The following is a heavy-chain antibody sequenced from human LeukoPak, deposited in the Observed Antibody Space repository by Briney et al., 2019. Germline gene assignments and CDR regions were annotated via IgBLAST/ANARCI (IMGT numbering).Heavy chain of an antibody. V-gene: IGHV1-2*06. D-gene: IGHD4-17*01. CDR1: GYTFTGYH. Sequence: ASVKVSCKASGYTFTGYHMHWVRQAPGQGLEWMGRINPNSGDTNYARNFQGRVTMTRDTSISTAYMELSRLRSDDTAVYYCARVVDYGDYVGYPGAFDIWGQGTMVTVSS. J-gene: IGHJ3*02. CDR2: INPNSGDT. CDR3: ARVVDYGDYVGYPGAFDI.